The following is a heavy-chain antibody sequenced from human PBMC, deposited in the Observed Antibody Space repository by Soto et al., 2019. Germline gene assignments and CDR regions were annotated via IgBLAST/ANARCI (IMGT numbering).Heavy chain of an antibody. CDR3: ARVKGYYDFWSGYKQDYFDY. CDR2: INHSGST. D-gene: IGHD3-3*01. CDR1: GGSFSGYY. V-gene: IGHV4-34*01. Sequence: SSETLSLTCAVYGGSFSGYYWSWIRQPPGKGLEWIGEINHSGSTNYNPSLKSRVTISVDTSKNQFSLKLSSVTAADTAVYYCARVKGYYDFWSGYKQDYFDYWGQGTLVTVSS. J-gene: IGHJ4*02.